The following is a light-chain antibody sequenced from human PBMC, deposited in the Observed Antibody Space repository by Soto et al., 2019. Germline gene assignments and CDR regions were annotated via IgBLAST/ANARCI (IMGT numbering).Light chain of an antibody. Sequence: QSALTQPASVSGSPGQSITISCTGTSSDVGGYNYVSWYQQHPGKAPKLMIYDVSNRPSGVSNRFSGSKSGNTASLTISGLQAEDEADYYCSSYTSSSTSYVFGTDTQLTVL. CDR1: SSDVGGYNY. CDR3: SSYTSSSTSYV. V-gene: IGLV2-14*01. J-gene: IGLJ1*01. CDR2: DVS.